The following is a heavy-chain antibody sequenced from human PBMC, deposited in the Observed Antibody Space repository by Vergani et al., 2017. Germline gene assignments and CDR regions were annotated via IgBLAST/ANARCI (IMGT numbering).Heavy chain of an antibody. Sequence: QVTLKESGPALVKPTQTLTLTCTFSGFSLSTSGMRVSWIRQPPGKALEWLARIDWDDDKFYSTSLKTRLTISKDSSKNQVVLTMTNMDPVDTATYYCARSSNWGSTGFDYWGQGTLVTVSS. J-gene: IGHJ4*02. D-gene: IGHD7-27*01. CDR1: GFSLSTSGMR. CDR3: ARSSNWGSTGFDY. CDR2: IDWDDDK. V-gene: IGHV2-70*04.